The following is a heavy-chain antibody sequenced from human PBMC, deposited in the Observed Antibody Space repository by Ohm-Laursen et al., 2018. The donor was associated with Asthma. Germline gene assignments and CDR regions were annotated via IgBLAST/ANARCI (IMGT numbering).Heavy chain of an antibody. CDR3: AKDDVGPDY. V-gene: IGHV3-30*04. Sequence: SLRLSCSASGFTFSSYAMHWVRQAPGKGLEWVAVISYDGSSKYYADSVKGRFTISRDNSKNTLYLQMNSLRAEDTAVYYCAKDDVGPDYWGQGTLVTVSS. J-gene: IGHJ4*02. CDR1: GFTFSSYA. CDR2: ISYDGSSK.